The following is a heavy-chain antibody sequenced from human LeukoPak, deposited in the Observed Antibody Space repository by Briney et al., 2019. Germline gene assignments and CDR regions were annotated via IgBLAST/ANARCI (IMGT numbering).Heavy chain of an antibody. CDR1: GFTFSSYS. CDR3: ARVAVSGPTGWFDS. D-gene: IGHD2-8*02. Sequence: GGSLRLSCAASGFTFSSYSMNWVRQAPGKGLEWVSYISSSSSAIYYADSVKGRFTISRDNAKNSLYLQMNSLRAEDTATYYCARVAVSGPTGWFDSWGQGTLVIVSS. V-gene: IGHV3-48*04. J-gene: IGHJ5*01. CDR2: ISSSSSAI.